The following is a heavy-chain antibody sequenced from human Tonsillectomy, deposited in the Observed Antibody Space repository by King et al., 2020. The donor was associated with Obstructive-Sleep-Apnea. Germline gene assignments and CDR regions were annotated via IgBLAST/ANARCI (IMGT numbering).Heavy chain of an antibody. D-gene: IGHD3-22*01. CDR2: ISGAGSYI. CDR3: ARGHYDTSGYYEVPFDP. Sequence: VQLVESGGGLVKPGGSLRLSCAASGFTFSNYNMNWVRRAPGKGLEWVSSISGAGSYIYYADSVKGRFTVSRDNAKNSLYLQMNSLRAEDTAVYYCARGHYDTSGYYEVPFDPWGQGTLGTVSS. V-gene: IGHV3-21*01. CDR1: GFTFSNYN. J-gene: IGHJ5*02.